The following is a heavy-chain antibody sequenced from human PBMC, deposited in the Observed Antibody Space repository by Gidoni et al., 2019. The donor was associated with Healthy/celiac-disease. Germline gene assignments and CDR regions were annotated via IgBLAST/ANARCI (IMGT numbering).Heavy chain of an antibody. CDR3: ARESGGGYFDL. Sequence: EVQLVESGGGVVRPGGSLRLSCAASGFTLYDYGMSWVRHAPGKWLEWVSGINWNGGRTGYADSGKGRFTISRDNAKNSLYLQMNSLRAEDTALYYCARESGGGYFDLWGRGTLVTVSS. J-gene: IGHJ2*01. V-gene: IGHV3-20*04. D-gene: IGHD2-15*01. CDR2: INWNGGRT. CDR1: GFTLYDYG.